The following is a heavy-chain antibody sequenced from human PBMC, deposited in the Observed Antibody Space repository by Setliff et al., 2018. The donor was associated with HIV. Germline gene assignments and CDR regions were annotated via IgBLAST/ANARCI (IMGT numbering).Heavy chain of an antibody. D-gene: IGHD1-1*01. CDR1: GASFSGYY. CDR3: RVWILRDTSDI. Sequence: SETLSLTCAVYGASFSGYYWSWIRQPPGKGLEWIGEINLSRSTDYNPSLKSRVTISVDTSKNQFSLKLSSVTAADTAVYYCRVWILRDTSDIWGQGTVVTVSS. V-gene: IGHV4-34*01. J-gene: IGHJ3*02. CDR2: INLSRST.